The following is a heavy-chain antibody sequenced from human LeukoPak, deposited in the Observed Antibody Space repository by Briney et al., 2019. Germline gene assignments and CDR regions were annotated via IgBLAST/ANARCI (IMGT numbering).Heavy chain of an antibody. Sequence: ASVKVSCKAPGYTFSGYYIHWVRQAPGQGLEWMGWLSPKSGATKYAQKFQGRVTLTRDLSLSTAYMDLNSLTSDDTAVYYCARDTYGGSYFPLPYWGQGTLVTVFS. D-gene: IGHD1-26*01. V-gene: IGHV1-2*02. J-gene: IGHJ4*02. CDR1: GYTFSGYY. CDR3: ARDTYGGSYFPLPY. CDR2: LSPKSGAT.